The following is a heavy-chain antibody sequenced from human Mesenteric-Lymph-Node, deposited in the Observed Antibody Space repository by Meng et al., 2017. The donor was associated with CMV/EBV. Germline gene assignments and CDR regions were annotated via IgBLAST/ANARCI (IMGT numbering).Heavy chain of an antibody. J-gene: IGHJ6*02. D-gene: IGHD5-18*01. V-gene: IGHV1-69*05. CDR3: ARGFWQGHTYGTEMYYYSYDMDV. CDR2: IIPMFGTE. CDR1: GYTFTDYF. Sequence: SVKVSCKAFGYTFTDYFIHWVRQAPGQGLEWMGGIIPMFGTENHAQKFQGRVTITTDESTSTAYMELSSLRSEDTAVYYCARGFWQGHTYGTEMYYYSYDMDVWGQGTTVTVSS.